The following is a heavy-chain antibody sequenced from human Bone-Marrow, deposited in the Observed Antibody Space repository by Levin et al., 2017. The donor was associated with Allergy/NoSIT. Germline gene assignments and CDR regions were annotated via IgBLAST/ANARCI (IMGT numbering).Heavy chain of an antibody. D-gene: IGHD6-13*01. J-gene: IGHJ2*01. CDR1: GGTFSSYA. Sequence: SVKVSCKASGGTFSSYAISWVRQAPGQGLEWMGRIIPILGIANYAQKFQGRVTITADKSTSTAYMELSSLRSEDTAVYYCAREDSSSWLNWYFDLWGRGTLVTVSS. CDR2: IIPILGIA. V-gene: IGHV1-69*04. CDR3: AREDSSSWLNWYFDL.